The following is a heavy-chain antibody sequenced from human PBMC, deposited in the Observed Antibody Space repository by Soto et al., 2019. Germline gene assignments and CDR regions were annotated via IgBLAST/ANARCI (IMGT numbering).Heavy chain of an antibody. D-gene: IGHD2-15*01. Sequence: QVQLVESGGGVVQPGRSLRLSCAASGFTFSSYGMHWVRQAPGKGREWVAVISYDGSNKYYADSVKGRFTISRDNSKNTLYQQMNSLRAEDTAVYYCAKVPLPGYCSGGSCYSFDDWGQGTLVTVAS. CDR1: GFTFSSYG. CDR2: ISYDGSNK. CDR3: AKVPLPGYCSGGSCYSFDD. J-gene: IGHJ4*02. V-gene: IGHV3-30*18.